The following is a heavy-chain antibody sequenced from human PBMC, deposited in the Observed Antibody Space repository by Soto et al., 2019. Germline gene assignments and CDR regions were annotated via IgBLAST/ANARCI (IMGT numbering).Heavy chain of an antibody. Sequence: GWSLRLSCAASGFTFSSYAMSWVRQAPGKGLEWVSAISGSGGSTYYADSVKGRFTISRDNSKNTLHLQMKSLRAEDTAVYYCEKDSWFDLGYCSSTSCLSSAPRYYYYYGMDVWGEGTKVTVCS. D-gene: IGHD2-2*01. CDR2: ISGSGGST. CDR1: GFTFSSYA. J-gene: IGHJ6*04. CDR3: EKDSWFDLGYCSSTSCLSSAPRYYYYYGMDV. V-gene: IGHV3-23*01.